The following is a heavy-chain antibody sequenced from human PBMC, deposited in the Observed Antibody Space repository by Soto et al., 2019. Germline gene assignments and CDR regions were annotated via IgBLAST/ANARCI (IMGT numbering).Heavy chain of an antibody. CDR2: ISGHNGNT. J-gene: IGHJ3*02. CDR3: ARDTDIVVVVDATGGNDI. D-gene: IGHD2-15*01. V-gene: IGHV1-18*01. CDR1: GYTFTNYG. Sequence: ASVKVSCKASGYTFTNYGVSWVRQAPGQGLEWMGWISGHNGNTNYAQKLQGRVTMTTDTSTSTAYMELRSLRSDDTAVYYCARDTDIVVVVDATGGNDIWGQGTMVTVSS.